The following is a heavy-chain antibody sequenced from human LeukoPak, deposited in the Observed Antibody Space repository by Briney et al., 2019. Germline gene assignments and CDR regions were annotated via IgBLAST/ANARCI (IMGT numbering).Heavy chain of an antibody. CDR1: GYTFTSNY. D-gene: IGHD3-10*01. CDR3: ARDLWDYYGSGSYYKRFVAFDI. J-gene: IGHJ3*02. V-gene: IGHV1-46*01. CDR2: ISPSGGST. Sequence: GASVKVSCKASGYTFTSNYMHWVRQAPGQGPEWMGVISPSGGSTTYAQKFQGRVTLTRDMSTSTDYLELSSLRSEDTAVYYCARDLWDYYGSGSYYKRFVAFDIWGQGTMVTVSS.